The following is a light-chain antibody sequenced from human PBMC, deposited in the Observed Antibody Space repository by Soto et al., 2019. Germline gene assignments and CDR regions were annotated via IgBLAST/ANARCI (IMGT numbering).Light chain of an antibody. V-gene: IGLV1-40*01. J-gene: IGLJ3*02. CDR1: NSNIGAGYD. Sequence: QSVLTQPPSVSGAPGQRVTISCTGYNSNIGAGYDVHWYQQLPGTAPKLLIYGNSNRPSGVPDRFSASKSGTSASLAITGLKAEDEAGYYRQSYDSSLSGGVFGGGTKLTVL. CDR2: GNS. CDR3: QSYDSSLSGGV.